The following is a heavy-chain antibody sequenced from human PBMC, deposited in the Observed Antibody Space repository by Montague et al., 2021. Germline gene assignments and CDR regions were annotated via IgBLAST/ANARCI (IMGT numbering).Heavy chain of an antibody. CDR3: ARASSYGKSSYYYMDV. Sequence: SLRLSCAPSGFTFSSYAMHWVRQAPGRGLEWVAAISYDGIKEYYADSVRGRFTISRDNSNNTLYMQMNRLRAEDTAMYYCARASSYGKSSYYYMDVWGRGTTVTVSS. V-gene: IGHV3-30-3*01. D-gene: IGHD4-17*01. CDR1: GFTFSSYA. J-gene: IGHJ6*03. CDR2: ISYDGIKE.